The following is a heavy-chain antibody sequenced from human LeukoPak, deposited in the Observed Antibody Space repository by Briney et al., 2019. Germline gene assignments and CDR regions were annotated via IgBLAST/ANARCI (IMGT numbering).Heavy chain of an antibody. V-gene: IGHV1-2*02. Sequence: ASVKVSCKASGYTFTGYYMHWVRQAPGQGLEWMGWINPNSGGTNYAQKFQGRVTMTRDTSISTAYLELSRLRSDDTAVYYCARDSPVTTLPFDPWGQGTLVTVSS. D-gene: IGHD4-17*01. CDR3: ARDSPVTTLPFDP. CDR2: INPNSGGT. CDR1: GYTFTGYY. J-gene: IGHJ5*02.